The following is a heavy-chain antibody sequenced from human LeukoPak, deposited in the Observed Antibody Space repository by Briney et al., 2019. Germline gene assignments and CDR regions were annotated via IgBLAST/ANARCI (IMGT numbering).Heavy chain of an antibody. D-gene: IGHD1-26*01. CDR1: GYNFSGHY. CDR2: IKPSNGDT. J-gene: IGHJ4*02. Sequence: ASVKVSCKASGYNFSGHYMHWVRQAPGQGLEWMGWIKPSNGDTKYAQNFQGRVTMTRDTSISTAYMELSSLRSDDTAVYYCASPPLSSAMYYAHWGQGTLVTVSS. CDR3: ASPPLSSAMYYAH. V-gene: IGHV1-2*02.